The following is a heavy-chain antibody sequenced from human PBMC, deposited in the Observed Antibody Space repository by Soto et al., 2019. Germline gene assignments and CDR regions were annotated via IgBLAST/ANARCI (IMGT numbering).Heavy chain of an antibody. CDR1: GGSISSSSYY. CDR3: ARQKSGDYEVLGGMDV. V-gene: IGHV4-39*01. CDR2: IYYSGST. J-gene: IGHJ6*02. D-gene: IGHD3-22*01. Sequence: QLQLQESGPGLVKPSETLSLTCTVSGGSISSSSYYWGWIRQPPGKGLEWIGSIYYSGSTYYNPSLTSRVTISVDTSKNQFSLKLSSVTAADTAVYYCARQKSGDYEVLGGMDVWGQGTTVTVSS.